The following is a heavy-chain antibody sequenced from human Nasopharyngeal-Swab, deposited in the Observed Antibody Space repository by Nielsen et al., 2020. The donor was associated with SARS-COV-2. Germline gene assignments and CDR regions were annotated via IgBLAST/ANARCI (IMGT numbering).Heavy chain of an antibody. D-gene: IGHD3-22*01. CDR1: GFTFSSYD. V-gene: IGHV3-13*01. CDR3: ARYPDSSGYHYYYYMDV. CDR2: IGTAGDT. Sequence: GESLKISCAASGFTFSSYDMHWVRQATGKGLEWVSAIGTAGDTYYPGSVKGRFTISRENAKNSLYLQMNSLRAEDTAVYYCARYPDSSGYHYYYYMDVWGKGTTVTVSS. J-gene: IGHJ6*03.